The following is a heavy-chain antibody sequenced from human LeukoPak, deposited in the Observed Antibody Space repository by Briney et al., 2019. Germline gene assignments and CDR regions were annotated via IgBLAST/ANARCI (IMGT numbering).Heavy chain of an antibody. V-gene: IGHV3-21*01. CDR1: GFTFSSYS. CDR2: ISSSSSYI. Sequence: GGSLRLSCAASGFTFSSYSVNWVRQAPGKGLEWVSSISSSSSYIYYADSVKGRFTISRDNAKNSLYLQMNSLRAEDTAVYYCASEQRGGAFDIWGQGTKVTVSS. CDR3: ASEQRGGAFDI. D-gene: IGHD3-16*01. J-gene: IGHJ3*02.